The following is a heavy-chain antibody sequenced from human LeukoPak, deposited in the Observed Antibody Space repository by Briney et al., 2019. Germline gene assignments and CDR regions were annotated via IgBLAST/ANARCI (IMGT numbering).Heavy chain of an antibody. Sequence: SETLSLTCTVSGGSISSSSYYWGWIRQPPGKGLEWIGSIYYSGSTYYNPSLKSRVTISVDTSKNQFSLKLSSVTAADTAVYYCARYPWGYCSSTSCLWGFDYWGQGTLVTVSS. V-gene: IGHV4-39*07. CDR3: ARYPWGYCSSTSCLWGFDY. D-gene: IGHD2-2*01. J-gene: IGHJ4*02. CDR2: IYYSGST. CDR1: GGSISSSSYY.